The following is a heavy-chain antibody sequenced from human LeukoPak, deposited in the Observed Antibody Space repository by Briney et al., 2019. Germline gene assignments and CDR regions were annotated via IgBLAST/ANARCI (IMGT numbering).Heavy chain of an antibody. V-gene: IGHV3-21*01. CDR3: AKDWGAFRYFDWFPDY. J-gene: IGHJ4*02. CDR2: ISSSSSYI. D-gene: IGHD3-9*01. CDR1: GFTFSSYS. Sequence: AGGSLRLSCAASGFTFSSYSMNWVRQAPGKGLEWVSSISSSSSYIYYADSVKGRFTISRDNSKNTLYLQMNSLRAEDTAVYYCAKDWGAFRYFDWFPDYWGQGTLVTVSS.